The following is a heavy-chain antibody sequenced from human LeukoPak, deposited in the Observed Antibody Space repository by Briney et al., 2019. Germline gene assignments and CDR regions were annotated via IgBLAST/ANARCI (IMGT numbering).Heavy chain of an antibody. CDR3: ARESSRVRGVISY. CDR2: VYYTGST. D-gene: IGHD3-10*01. Sequence: PSETLSLTCTVSGGSISSNSCYWGWIRQPPGKGLEWVGTVYYTGSTYYNPSLKSRVTMSVDTSKNQFSLKLSSVTAADTAVYYCARESSRVRGVISYWGQGTLVTVSS. V-gene: IGHV4-39*07. J-gene: IGHJ4*02. CDR1: GGSISSNSCY.